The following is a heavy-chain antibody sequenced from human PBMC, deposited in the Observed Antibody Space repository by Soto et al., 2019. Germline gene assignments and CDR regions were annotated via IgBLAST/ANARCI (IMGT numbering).Heavy chain of an antibody. CDR1: GYTFSNYG. D-gene: IGHD2-2*01. V-gene: IGHV1-18*01. CDR2: ISLYSDGT. Sequence: QVQLVQSGGEVKRPGASVKVSCKTSGYTFSNYGITWVRQAPGQPLEWLGWISLYSDGTNYAQKFQGRVSKTTDTSTTTAYMELRSLRSDDTAVYYCARVVPGAEAWCGPWGQGTLVTVSS. J-gene: IGHJ5*02. CDR3: ARVVPGAEAWCGP.